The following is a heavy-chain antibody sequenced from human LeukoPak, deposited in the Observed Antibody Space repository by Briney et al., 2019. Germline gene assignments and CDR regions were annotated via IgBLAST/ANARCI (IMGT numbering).Heavy chain of an antibody. CDR2: ISPDGRDT. CDR1: GFAFSTYW. J-gene: IGHJ4*02. Sequence: PGGSLRLSCAASGFAFSTYWMHWVRQAPGKGPVWVSRISPDGRDTIYADSVKGRFTISRDNAKNSLYLQMNSLRAEDTAVYYCARDHQGTDWGQGTLVTVSS. CDR3: ARDHQGTD. V-gene: IGHV3-74*01. D-gene: IGHD1-1*01.